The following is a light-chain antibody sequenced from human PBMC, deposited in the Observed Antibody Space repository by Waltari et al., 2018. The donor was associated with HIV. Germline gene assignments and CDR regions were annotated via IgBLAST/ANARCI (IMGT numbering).Light chain of an antibody. J-gene: IGLJ3*02. CDR3: CSYAGSSTLV. V-gene: IGLV2-23*02. CDR1: SSNIATYNL. Sequence: QSALTQPAPVSGSPGQSLTISFTGTSSNIATYNLVSWHQQHPGKAPKTLIYEVSQRPSGVSNRFSGSKSGNTASLTISGLQAEDEADYYCCSYAGSSTLVFGGGTKVTVL. CDR2: EVS.